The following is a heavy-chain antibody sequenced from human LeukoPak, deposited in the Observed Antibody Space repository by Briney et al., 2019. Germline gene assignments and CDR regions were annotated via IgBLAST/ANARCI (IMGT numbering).Heavy chain of an antibody. J-gene: IGHJ4*02. CDR1: GFTFSSYE. D-gene: IGHD3-10*01. V-gene: IGHV3-48*03. Sequence: GGSLRLSCAASGFTFSSYEMNWVRLAPGEGLEWVSYISSTGSLKYYADSVKGRFTISRDNVRNSLYLQMNSLRVEDTAVYYCARDGAPRPDYWGQGTLVTVSS. CDR3: ARDGAPRPDY. CDR2: ISSTGSLK.